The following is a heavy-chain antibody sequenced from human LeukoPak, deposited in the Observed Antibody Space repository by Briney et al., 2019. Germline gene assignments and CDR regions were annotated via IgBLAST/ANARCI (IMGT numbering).Heavy chain of an antibody. V-gene: IGHV1-2*02. CDR3: ARDTDQVGATRDAFDI. J-gene: IGHJ3*02. Sequence: ASVKVSCKASGYTFTRYYMHWVRQAPGQGLEWMGWINPNSGGTNYAQKFQGRVTMTRDTSISTAYMELSRLRSDDTAVYYRARDTDQVGATRDAFDIWGQGTMVTVSS. CDR1: GYTFTRYY. CDR2: INPNSGGT. D-gene: IGHD1-26*01.